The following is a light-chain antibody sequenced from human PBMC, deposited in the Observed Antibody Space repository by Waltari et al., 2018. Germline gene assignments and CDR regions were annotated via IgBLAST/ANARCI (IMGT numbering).Light chain of an antibody. Sequence: QSVLTQPPSASGTPGQRVTISCSGSNSNIGKNAVNWYQQLPEKAPKLLIYTDNHRPSGVPDRVSGSKYGTSASLAISGLQSEDEADYHCATWDDSLNAWVFGGGTKVTVL. CDR3: ATWDDSLNAWV. J-gene: IGLJ3*02. CDR2: TDN. V-gene: IGLV1-44*01. CDR1: NSNIGKNA.